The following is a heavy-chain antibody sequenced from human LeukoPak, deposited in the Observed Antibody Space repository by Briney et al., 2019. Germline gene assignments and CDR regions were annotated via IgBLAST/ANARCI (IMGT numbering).Heavy chain of an antibody. CDR3: ARGGFGPSDALDI. CDR2: LYSSGTT. J-gene: IGHJ3*02. D-gene: IGHD3-10*01. CDR1: GFSVSIKY. V-gene: IGHV3-53*01. Sequence: GGSLRLSCAASGFSVSIKYMNWVRQAPGKGLEWVSILYSSGTTYYANSVKGRFTISRDNSENKLFLQMNSLRAEDTAVYYCARGGFGPSDALDIWGQGTMVTVSS.